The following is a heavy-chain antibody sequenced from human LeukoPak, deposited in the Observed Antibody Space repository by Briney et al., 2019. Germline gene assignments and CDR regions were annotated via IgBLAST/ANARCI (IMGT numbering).Heavy chain of an antibody. CDR1: GDSISYYY. J-gene: IGHJ4*02. D-gene: IGHD6-13*01. CDR3: ARDVVAAAGTWDY. Sequence: PSETLSLTCTVSGDSISYYYWSWIRQPAGKGLEWIGRISTSGTTNYNPSLKSRLTISVDTSKNQFSLKLRSVTAADTAVYDCARDVVAAAGTWDYWGQGALVTVSS. CDR2: ISTSGTT. V-gene: IGHV4-4*07.